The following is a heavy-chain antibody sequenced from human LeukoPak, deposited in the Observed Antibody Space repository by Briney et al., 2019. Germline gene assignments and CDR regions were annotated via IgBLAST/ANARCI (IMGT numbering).Heavy chain of an antibody. D-gene: IGHD1-26*01. CDR2: IYSGGST. Sequence: GGSLRLSCAASGFTVSSNYMSWVRQAPGKGLEWVSVIYSGGSTYYADSVKGRFTISRDNSKNTLYLQMNSLRAEDTAVYYCARDRIYSGSRFDAFVIWGQGTMVTVSS. CDR1: GFTVSSNY. CDR3: ARDRIYSGSRFDAFVI. J-gene: IGHJ3*02. V-gene: IGHV3-53*01.